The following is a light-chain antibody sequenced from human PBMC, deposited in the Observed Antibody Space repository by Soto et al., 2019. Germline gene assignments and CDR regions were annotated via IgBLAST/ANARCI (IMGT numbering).Light chain of an antibody. CDR2: DVS. CDR1: SSDGGGYNY. CDR3: SSYTTSSAPHVV. V-gene: IGLV2-14*03. Sequence: QSALTQPASVSGSPVQSLTISCTGTSSDGGGYNYVSWYQQHPGKAPKLMIYDVSNRPSGISNRFSGSKSGNTASLTISGLQAEDEADYYCSSYTTSSAPHVVFGGGTKLTVL. J-gene: IGLJ2*01.